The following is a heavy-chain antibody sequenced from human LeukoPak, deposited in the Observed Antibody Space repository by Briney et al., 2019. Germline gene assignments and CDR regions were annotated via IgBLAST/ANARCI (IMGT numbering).Heavy chain of an antibody. V-gene: IGHV3-23*01. CDR3: ARAIPKYSSSSGATDY. D-gene: IGHD6-6*01. Sequence: PGGSLRLPCAASGFTFSSYAMSWVRQAPGKGLEWVSAISGSGGSTYYADSVKGRFTISRDNSKNTLYLQMNSLRAEDTAVYYCARAIPKYSSSSGATDYWGQGTLVTVSS. J-gene: IGHJ4*02. CDR1: GFTFSSYA. CDR2: ISGSGGST.